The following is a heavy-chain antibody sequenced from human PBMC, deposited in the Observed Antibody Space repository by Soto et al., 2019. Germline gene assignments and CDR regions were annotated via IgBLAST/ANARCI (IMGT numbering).Heavy chain of an antibody. CDR3: ARYSSSWGENWFDP. D-gene: IGHD6-13*01. CDR2: IGAGSGNR. Sequence: ASVKVSCKASGYTFSNYAVYWVRQAPGQRLEWMGWIGAGSGNRKFSQKFQGRVTITADESTSTAYMELSSLRSEDTAVYYCARYSSSWGENWFDPWGQGTLVTVSS. CDR1: GYTFSNYA. V-gene: IGHV1-3*01. J-gene: IGHJ5*02.